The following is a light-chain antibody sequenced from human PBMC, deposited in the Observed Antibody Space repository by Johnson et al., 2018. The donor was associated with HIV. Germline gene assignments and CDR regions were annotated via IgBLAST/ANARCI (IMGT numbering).Light chain of an antibody. Sequence: HSVLTQPPSVSAAPGQKVTISCSGSSSNIGNNYVSWYQQLPRGAPKLLIYENNKRPSGIPDRFSGSKSGTSATLDITGLQSGDEADYYCGTWDSSLSAYVFVNGTKVTVL. V-gene: IGLV1-51*02. CDR2: ENN. CDR1: SSNIGNNY. CDR3: GTWDSSLSAYV. J-gene: IGLJ1*01.